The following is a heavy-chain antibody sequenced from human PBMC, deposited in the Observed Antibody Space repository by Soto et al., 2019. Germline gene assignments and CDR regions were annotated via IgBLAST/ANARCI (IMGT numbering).Heavy chain of an antibody. CDR3: ARFGEKKGGFWSGYSDFIGYYYMDV. V-gene: IGHV3-48*01. CDR2: ISSSSSTI. J-gene: IGHJ6*03. Sequence: GGSLRLSCAASGFTFSSYSMNWVRQAPGKGLEWVSYISSSSSTIYYADSVKDRFTISRDNAKNSLYLQMNSLRAEDMAVYYCARFGEKKGGFWSGYSDFIGYYYMDVWGKGTTVTVSS. D-gene: IGHD3-3*01. CDR1: GFTFSSYS.